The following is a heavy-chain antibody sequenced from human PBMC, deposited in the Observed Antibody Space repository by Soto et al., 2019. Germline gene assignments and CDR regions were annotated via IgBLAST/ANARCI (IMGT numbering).Heavy chain of an antibody. D-gene: IGHD3-16*01. V-gene: IGHV3-21*01. J-gene: IGHJ4*02. CDR3: ARDNLAFQGAFDL. Sequence: PGGSLRLSCAAPGFVFSDFQFNWVRQAPGGGLERLSSITGTSAFTEYAESIEGRFTISRDNPNKLLFLHMDNLRPEDTAVYYCARDNLAFQGAFDLWGLGTLVTVSS. CDR1: GFVFSDFQ. CDR2: ITGTSAFT.